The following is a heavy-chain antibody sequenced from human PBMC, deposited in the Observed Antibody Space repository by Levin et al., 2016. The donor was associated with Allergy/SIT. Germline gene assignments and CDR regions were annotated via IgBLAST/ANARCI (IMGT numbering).Heavy chain of an antibody. CDR3: ARDPFHSSSWKTYGMDV. Sequence: WIRQPPGKGLEWIGYIYYSGSTNYNPSLKSRVTISVDTSKNQFSLKLSSVTAADTAVYYCARDPFHSSSWKTYGMDVWGQGTTVTVSS. V-gene: IGHV4-59*01. D-gene: IGHD6-13*01. CDR2: IYYSGST. J-gene: IGHJ6*02.